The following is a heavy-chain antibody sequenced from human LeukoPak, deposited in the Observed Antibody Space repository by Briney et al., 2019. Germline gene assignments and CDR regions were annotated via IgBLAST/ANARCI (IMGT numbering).Heavy chain of an antibody. V-gene: IGHV3-53*01. D-gene: IGHD1-26*01. Sequence: GGSLRLSCAASGFSVTSNYMSWVRQAPGKGLEGVSVISNDGRTYYADSVKGRFTISRDNSKNTVSLQMNSLRAEDTAIYYCAGDKTTGGYYEFDYWGQGTLVTVSP. J-gene: IGHJ4*02. CDR2: ISNDGRT. CDR1: GFSVTSNY. CDR3: AGDKTTGGYYEFDY.